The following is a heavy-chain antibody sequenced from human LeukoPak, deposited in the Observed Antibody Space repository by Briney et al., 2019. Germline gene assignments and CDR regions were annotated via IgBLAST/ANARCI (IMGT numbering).Heavy chain of an antibody. V-gene: IGHV3-53*01. CDR2: IYSGDIT. J-gene: IGHJ4*02. CDR1: GFTVNNNY. D-gene: IGHD5-18*01. Sequence: GGSLRLSCAASGFTVNNNYMSWVRQAPGKGLEWVSIIYSGDITYYADSVKGRFTISRDNSKNTLYLQMNSLRAEDRAVYYCVRGSGYNYGFPDYWGQGTLVTVSS. CDR3: VRGSGYNYGFPDY.